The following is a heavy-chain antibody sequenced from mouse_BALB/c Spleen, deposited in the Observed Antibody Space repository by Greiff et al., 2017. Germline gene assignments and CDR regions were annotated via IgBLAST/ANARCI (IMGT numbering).Heavy chain of an antibody. CDR1: GFAFSSYD. CDR3: ERLWGNYLLYYFDY. Sequence: EVKLVESGGGLVKPGGSLKLSCAASGFAFSSYDMSWVRQTPEKRLEWVAYISSGGGSTYYPDTVKGRFTISRDNAKNTLYLQMSSLKSEDTAMYYCERLWGNYLLYYFDYWGQGTTLTVSS. D-gene: IGHD2-1*01. V-gene: IGHV5-12-1*01. CDR2: ISSGGGST. J-gene: IGHJ2*01.